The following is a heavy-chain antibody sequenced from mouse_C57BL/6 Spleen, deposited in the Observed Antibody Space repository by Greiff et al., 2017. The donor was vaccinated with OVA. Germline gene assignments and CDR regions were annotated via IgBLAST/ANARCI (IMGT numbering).Heavy chain of an antibody. CDR3: VRDRYYGSSYRWYFDV. V-gene: IGHV10-3*01. Sequence: GGGLVQPKGSLKLSCAASGFTFNTYAMHWVRQAPGKGLEWVARIRSKSSNYATYYADSVKDRFTISRDDSQSMLYLQMNNLKTEDTAMYYCVRDRYYGSSYRWYFDVWGTGTTVTVSS. J-gene: IGHJ1*03. CDR2: IRSKSSNYAT. CDR1: GFTFNTYA. D-gene: IGHD1-1*01.